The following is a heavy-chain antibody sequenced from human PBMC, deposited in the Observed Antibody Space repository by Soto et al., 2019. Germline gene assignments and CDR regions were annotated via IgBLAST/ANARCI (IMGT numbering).Heavy chain of an antibody. Sequence: SETLSLTCTVSGGSISSYYWSWIRQPPGKGLEWIGYIYYSGSTNYNPSLKSRVTISVDTSKNHFSLKLSSVTATDTAVYYCARAYGDYVFDFWGQGTLVTVPQ. J-gene: IGHJ4*02. CDR1: GGSISSYY. CDR3: ARAYGDYVFDF. V-gene: IGHV4-59*01. CDR2: IYYSGST. D-gene: IGHD4-17*01.